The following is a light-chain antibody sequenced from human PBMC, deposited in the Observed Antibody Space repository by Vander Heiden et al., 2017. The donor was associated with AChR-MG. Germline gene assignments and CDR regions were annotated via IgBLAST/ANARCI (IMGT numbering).Light chain of an antibody. Sequence: EIVLTQSPATLPLSPGERATLSCRASQSINSYLAWYQQQPGQAPRLLIYGASSRATGIPARFSGSGSGTDFTLTISSLEPEDFAVYYCQKRSNRPGTFGQGTKVEIK. V-gene: IGKV3-11*01. CDR1: QSINSY. J-gene: IGKJ1*01. CDR3: QKRSNRPGT. CDR2: GAS.